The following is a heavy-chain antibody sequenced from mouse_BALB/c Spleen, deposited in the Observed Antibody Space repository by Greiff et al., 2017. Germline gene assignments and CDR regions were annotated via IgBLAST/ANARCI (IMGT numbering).Heavy chain of an antibody. CDR2: ISDGGSYT. V-gene: IGHV5-4*02. CDR1: GFTFSDYY. J-gene: IGHJ4*01. Sequence: EVQLQESGGGLVKPGGSLKLSCAASGFTFSDYYMYWVRQTPEKRLEWVATISDGGSYTYYPDSVKGRFTISRDNAKNNLYLQMSSLKSEDTAMYYCARVTTVGDAMDYWGQGTSVTVSS. D-gene: IGHD1-1*01. CDR3: ARVTTVGDAMDY.